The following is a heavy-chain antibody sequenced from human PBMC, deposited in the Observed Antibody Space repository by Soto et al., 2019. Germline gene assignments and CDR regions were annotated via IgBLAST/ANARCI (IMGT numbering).Heavy chain of an antibody. CDR1: GFTCRSYV. CDR2: ISYDGINK. J-gene: IGHJ1*01. V-gene: IGHV3-30*18. D-gene: IGHD2-15*01. CDR3: AKHRGRLAY. Sequence: GGSLRLACAASGFTCRSYVMHWVVFGSGKGLEWVAVISYDGINKYYADSVKGRFTISRDNSKNTLYLQMNSLRAEDTAVYYCAKHRGRLAYCGQRTPVIVSA.